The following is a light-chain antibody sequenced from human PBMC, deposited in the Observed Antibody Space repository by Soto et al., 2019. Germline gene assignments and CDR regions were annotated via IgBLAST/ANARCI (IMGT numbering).Light chain of an antibody. CDR3: TSYTSSSPPHV. CDR1: SSDVGGYNY. CDR2: DVS. Sequence: QSVLTHHSSVSGSPGPAITVSCTGTSSDVGGYNYVSWYQQHPGKAPKLMIYDVSNRPSGVSNRFSGSKSGNTASLTISGLQAEDQADYHRTSYTSSSPPHVFGTGSKVTVL. J-gene: IGLJ1*01. V-gene: IGLV2-14*01.